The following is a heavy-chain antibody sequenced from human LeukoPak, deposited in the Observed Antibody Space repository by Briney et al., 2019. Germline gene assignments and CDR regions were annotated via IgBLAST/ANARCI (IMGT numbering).Heavy chain of an antibody. V-gene: IGHV4-59*01. D-gene: IGHD3-22*01. CDR2: IYYSGST. CDR1: GGSISSYY. J-gene: IGHJ4*02. CDR3: ARRSYYDSSGYYGSLFDY. Sequence: SETLSLTCTVSGGSISSYYWSWIRQPPGKGLEWIGYIYYSGSTNYNPSLKSRVTISVDMSKNQFSLKLSSVTAADTAVYYCARRSYYDSSGYYGSLFDYWGQGTLVTVSS.